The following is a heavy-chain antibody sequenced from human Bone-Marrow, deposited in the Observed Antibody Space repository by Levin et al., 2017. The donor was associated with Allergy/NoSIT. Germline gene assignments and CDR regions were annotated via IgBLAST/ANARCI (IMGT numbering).Heavy chain of an antibody. CDR1: GVSITDYY. D-gene: IGHD2-15*01. Sequence: SETLSLTCTVSGVSITDYYWSWIRQPPGKGLEWIGYIYSTGSTNYNPSLESRVTMAVDTSKNQFSLNLNSVTAADTALYHCARSDRYCSTGNCHSEVDCFDGWGQGTVVTVSS. CDR2: IYSTGST. J-gene: IGHJ3*01. CDR3: ARSDRYCSTGNCHSEVDCFDG. V-gene: IGHV4-59*01.